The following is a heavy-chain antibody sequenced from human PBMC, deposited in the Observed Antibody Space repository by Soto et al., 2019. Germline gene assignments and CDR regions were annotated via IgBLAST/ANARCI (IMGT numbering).Heavy chain of an antibody. J-gene: IGHJ4*02. V-gene: IGHV3-74*01. CDR2: INSDGSST. CDR3: AREYDGSGSAPFDY. CDR1: GFTFSSYW. Sequence: VQLVESGGGLVQPGGSLRLSCAASGFTFSSYWMHWVRQAPGKGLVWVSRINSDGSSTSYADSVKGRVTISRDNAKNRLYLQMNSLRDEDTAVYYCAREYDGSGSAPFDYWGQGTLFTVSS. D-gene: IGHD3-10*01.